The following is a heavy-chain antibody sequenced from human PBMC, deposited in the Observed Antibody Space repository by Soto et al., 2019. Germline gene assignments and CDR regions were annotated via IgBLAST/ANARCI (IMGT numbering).Heavy chain of an antibody. Sequence: GGSLRLSCAASGFTFSSYWMSWVRQAPGKGLEWVANIKQDGSEKYYVDSVKGRFTISRDNAKNSLYLQMNSLRAEDMAVYYCARESASSIAARHAFDIWGQGTMVTVSS. D-gene: IGHD6-6*01. CDR1: GFTFSSYW. J-gene: IGHJ3*02. CDR3: ARESASSIAARHAFDI. V-gene: IGHV3-7*03. CDR2: IKQDGSEK.